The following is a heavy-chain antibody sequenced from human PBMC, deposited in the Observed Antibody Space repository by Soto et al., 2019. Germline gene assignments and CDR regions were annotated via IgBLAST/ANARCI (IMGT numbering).Heavy chain of an antibody. CDR3: RRLNPEDSNTKHGWFDP. CDR1: GGSVNSGTCY. J-gene: IGHJ5*02. CDR2: ISFGGTA. V-gene: IGHV4-39*01. Sequence: EPLSRTCIVSGGSVNSGTCYCACLRQPPGKELEWIGLISFGGTAFYSVSLNSRGTMSVDTSKNQFSLGLTSVTAADTAVYYCRRLNPEDSNTKHGWFDPCGQRILVTVSS. D-gene: IGHD7-27*01.